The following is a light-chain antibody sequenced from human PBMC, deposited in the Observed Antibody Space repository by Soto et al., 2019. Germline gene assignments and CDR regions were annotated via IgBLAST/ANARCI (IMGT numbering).Light chain of an antibody. V-gene: IGLV8-61*01. CDR1: SGSESTSHY. Sequence: QTVVTQKPSLSVSPGGTVKLTCGLSSGSESTSHYPSWYQQTPGQAPRILIHSTNTRSSGVPDRFSGSILGNKAALTITGAQTDDESDYDCVLFMARGISVFGGGTKLTVL. CDR2: STN. CDR3: VLFMARGISV. J-gene: IGLJ3*02.